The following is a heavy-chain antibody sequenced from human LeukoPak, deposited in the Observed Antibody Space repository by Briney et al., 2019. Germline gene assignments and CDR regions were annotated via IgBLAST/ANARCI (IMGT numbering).Heavy chain of an antibody. J-gene: IGHJ4*02. V-gene: IGHV3-23*01. CDR1: GFTFSSYA. CDR3: AKLDRAYDSSGYPFDY. D-gene: IGHD3-22*01. Sequence: PGGSLRLSCAASGFTFSSYAMSWVRQAPGKGLEWVSAISGSGGSTYYADSVKGRFTISRDNSKNTLYLQMNSLRAEDTAVYYCAKLDRAYDSSGYPFDYWGQGTLVTVSS. CDR2: ISGSGGST.